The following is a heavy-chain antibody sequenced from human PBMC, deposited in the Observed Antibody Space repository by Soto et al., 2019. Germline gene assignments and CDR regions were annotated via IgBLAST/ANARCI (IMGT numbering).Heavy chain of an antibody. D-gene: IGHD3-10*01. Sequence: SETLSLTCAVYGGSFSGYYWSWIRQPPGKGPEWIGEINHSGSTNYNPSLKSRVTISVDTSKNQFSLKLSSVTAADTAVYYRARGYGRNFDYWGQGTLVTVS. CDR1: GGSFSGYY. V-gene: IGHV4-34*01. CDR2: INHSGST. J-gene: IGHJ4*02. CDR3: ARGYGRNFDY.